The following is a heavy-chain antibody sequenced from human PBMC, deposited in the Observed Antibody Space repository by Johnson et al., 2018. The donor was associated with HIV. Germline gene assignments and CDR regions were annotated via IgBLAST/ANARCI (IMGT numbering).Heavy chain of an antibody. J-gene: IGHJ3*02. Sequence: MQLVESGGGVVRPGGSLRLSCAASGFTFDDYGMSWVRQATGKGLEWVSAIGTAGATYYPGSVQGRFTISRDNAQNSLYLQMNSLRGEDTAVYYCARPSLKDGYNYGGGFDIWGQGTMVTVSS. D-gene: IGHD5-24*01. V-gene: IGHV3-13*01. CDR3: ARPSLKDGYNYGGGFDI. CDR2: IGTAGAT. CDR1: GFTFDDYG.